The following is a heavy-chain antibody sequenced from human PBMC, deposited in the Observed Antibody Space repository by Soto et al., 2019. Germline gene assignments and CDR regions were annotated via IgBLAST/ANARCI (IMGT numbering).Heavy chain of an antibody. D-gene: IGHD6-6*01. CDR2: VYHSGST. V-gene: IGHV4-59*01. CDR1: GGSMRNYY. CDR3: TSSYSTSSSPDY. J-gene: IGHJ4*02. Sequence: SETLSLTCSVPGGSMRNYYWNWIRQPPGRGLEWIGYVYHSGSTNYNPSLKSRVSMSVDVSRNHFSLTLHSVTAADTAVYFCTSSYSTSSSPDYWGQGTLVTVSS.